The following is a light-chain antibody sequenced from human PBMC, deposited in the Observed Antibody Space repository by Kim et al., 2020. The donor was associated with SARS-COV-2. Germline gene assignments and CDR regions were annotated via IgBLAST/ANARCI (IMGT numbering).Light chain of an antibody. CDR2: EVS. V-gene: IGLV2-18*02. Sequence: QSALTQPPSVSGSPGQSVTISCTGTNSDVGSYDRVCWYQQPPGTAPKLMIYEVSNRPSGVPDRFSGSKSGNTASLTISGLQAEDEADYYRSSYTSSNTLVFGGGTKLTVL. CDR3: SSYTSSNTLV. CDR1: NSDVGSYDR. J-gene: IGLJ2*01.